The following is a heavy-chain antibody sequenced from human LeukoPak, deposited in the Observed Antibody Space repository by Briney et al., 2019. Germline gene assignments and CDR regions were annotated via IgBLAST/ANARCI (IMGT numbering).Heavy chain of an antibody. CDR2: IYTSGST. J-gene: IGHJ5*02. D-gene: IGHD3-10*01. CDR3: ARGSYGSGSYEGDWFDP. V-gene: IGHV4-61*02. Sequence: SETLSLTCTVSGGSISSGSHYWSWIRQPAGKGLEWIGRIYTSGSTNYNPSLKSRVTISVDTSKNQFSLKLSSVTAADTAVYYCARGSYGSGSYEGDWFDPWGQGTLVTVSS. CDR1: GGSISSGSHY.